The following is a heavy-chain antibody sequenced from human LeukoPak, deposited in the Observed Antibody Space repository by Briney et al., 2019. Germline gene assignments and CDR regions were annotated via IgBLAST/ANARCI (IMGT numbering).Heavy chain of an antibody. CDR1: GFTFSSYG. D-gene: IGHD6-19*01. J-gene: IGHJ4*02. CDR2: ISYDGSNK. V-gene: IGHV3-30*03. Sequence: PGRSLRLSCAASGFTFSSYGMHWVRQAPGKGLEWVAVISYDGSNKYYADSVKGRFTISRDNSKNTLYLQMNSLRAGDTAVYYCAILQVAGTKGYWGQGTLVTVSS. CDR3: AILQVAGTKGY.